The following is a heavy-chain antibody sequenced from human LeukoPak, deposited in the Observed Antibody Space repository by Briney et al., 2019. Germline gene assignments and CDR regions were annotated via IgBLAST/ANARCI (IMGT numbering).Heavy chain of an antibody. J-gene: IGHJ4*02. V-gene: IGHV1-8*01. D-gene: IGHD5-18*01. CDR3: TTDLAAMIRAVDY. CDR2: MNPNSGNT. Sequence: ASVKVSCKASGYTFTSYDINWVRQATGQGLEWMGWMNPNSGNTGYAQKFQGRVTMTRNTSISTAYMELSSLRSEDTAVYYCTTDLAAMIRAVDYWGQGTLVTVSS. CDR1: GYTFTSYD.